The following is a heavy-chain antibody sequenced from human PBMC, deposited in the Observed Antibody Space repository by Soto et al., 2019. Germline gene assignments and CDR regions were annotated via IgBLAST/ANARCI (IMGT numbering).Heavy chain of an antibody. CDR1: GFTFSSYV. D-gene: IGHD3-10*01. CDR2: VSTSGGST. J-gene: IGHJ4*02. Sequence: PGGSLRLSCAASGFTFSSYVMSWVRQAPGKGLEWVSAVSTSGGSTFYAGSVKGRFAISRDNSKNTLYLQMNSLRAEDTAVYYCAKSPYGSAYYFDYWGQGTLVTVSS. CDR3: AKSPYGSAYYFDY. V-gene: IGHV3-23*01.